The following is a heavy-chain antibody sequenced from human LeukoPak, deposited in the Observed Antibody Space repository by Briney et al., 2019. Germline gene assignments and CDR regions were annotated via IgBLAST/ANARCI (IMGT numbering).Heavy chain of an antibody. CDR3: ATIKRGNIYGYFDF. CDR1: GGSISSGGYY. Sequence: PSQTLSLTCTVSGGSISSGGYYWSWIRQHPGKGLEWIGYMLDTVTTKPNPSLKSPFTLSADTSKIQFPLRLTSVTAADTAVYYCATIKRGNIYGYFDFWGQRILVTVSS. CDR2: MLDTVTT. V-gene: IGHV4-61*08. D-gene: IGHD5-18*01. J-gene: IGHJ4*02.